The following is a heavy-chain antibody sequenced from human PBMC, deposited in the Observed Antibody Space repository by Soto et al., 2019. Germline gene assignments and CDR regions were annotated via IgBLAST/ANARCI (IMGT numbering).Heavy chain of an antibody. CDR2: MYYDGRT. CDR3: ARDRLRGYGAFDI. J-gene: IGHJ3*02. D-gene: IGHD5-12*01. Sequence: ASETVSLTCTVSLDSSTSYSWSWIRQPPGKGLEWIGYMYYDGRTNYNPSLNSRVTISADTSKNQFSLRLSYVTAADTAVYYCARDRLRGYGAFDIWGQGTMVTVSS. V-gene: IGHV4-59*01. CDR1: LDSSTSYS.